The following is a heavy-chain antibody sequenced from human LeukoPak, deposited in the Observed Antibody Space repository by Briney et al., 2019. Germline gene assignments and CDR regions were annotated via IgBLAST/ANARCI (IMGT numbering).Heavy chain of an antibody. D-gene: IGHD2-2*02. Sequence: GGSLRLSCTASGFTFDDYAMHWVRQAPGKGLEGVSGISWNSGSVGYADSVKGRFTISRDNAKNSLYLQMDSLRAEDTAFYYCAKNGVTYTDYYYYMDVWGKGTTVTISS. CDR1: GFTFDDYA. V-gene: IGHV3-9*01. CDR2: ISWNSGSV. CDR3: AKNGVTYTDYYYYMDV. J-gene: IGHJ6*03.